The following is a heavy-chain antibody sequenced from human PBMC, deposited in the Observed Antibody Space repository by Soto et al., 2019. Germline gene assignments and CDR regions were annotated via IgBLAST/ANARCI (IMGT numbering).Heavy chain of an antibody. V-gene: IGHV1-69*13. CDR1: GGAFSSYA. D-gene: IGHD6-13*01. CDR2: IIPIFGTA. Sequence: SVKVSCKASGGAFSSYAISLVRQAPGQGLEWMGGIIPIFGTANYAQKFQGRVTITADESTSTAYMELSSLRSEDTAVYYCARDGIAAAARPPHYYYGMDVWGQGTTVTGSS. J-gene: IGHJ6*01. CDR3: ARDGIAAAARPPHYYYGMDV.